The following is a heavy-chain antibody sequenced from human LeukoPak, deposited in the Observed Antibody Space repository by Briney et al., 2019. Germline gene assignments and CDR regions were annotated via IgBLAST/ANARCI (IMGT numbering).Heavy chain of an antibody. Sequence: GGSLRLSCAASGFTVSSNYMSWVRQAPGKGLEWVSVIYSGGSTYYADSVRGRVTISRDNSKNTLYLQMNSLRAEDTAVYYCAREGSGGPFDYWGQGTLVTVSS. D-gene: IGHD2-15*01. J-gene: IGHJ4*02. CDR1: GFTVSSNY. CDR3: AREGSGGPFDY. CDR2: IYSGGST. V-gene: IGHV3-53*01.